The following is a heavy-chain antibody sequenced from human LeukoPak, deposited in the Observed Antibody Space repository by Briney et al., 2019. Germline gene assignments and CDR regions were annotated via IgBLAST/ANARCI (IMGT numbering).Heavy chain of an antibody. Sequence: ASETLSLTCTVSGGSISPYYWSWIRQTPGKGLEWIGYILYSGTTTNYNPSLKSRVTISVDTSKNQFSLKLSSVTAADTAVYYCARQKGVVAATFDYWGQGTLVTVSS. D-gene: IGHD2-15*01. V-gene: IGHV4-59*08. CDR3: ARQKGVVAATFDY. J-gene: IGHJ4*02. CDR1: GGSISPYY. CDR2: ILYSGTT.